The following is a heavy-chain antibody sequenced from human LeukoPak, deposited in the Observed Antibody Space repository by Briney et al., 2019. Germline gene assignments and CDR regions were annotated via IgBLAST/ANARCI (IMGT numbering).Heavy chain of an antibody. V-gene: IGHV1-46*01. Sequence: ASVKVSCKTSGYTFTSYYIHWVRQAPGQGLEWMGIINPSGGSTSYAQKFQGRVTMTRDTSTSAVYMYLSSLRSEDTAVYYCARDSLYGVVDYWGQGTLVTVSS. CDR3: ARDSLYGVVDY. J-gene: IGHJ4*02. CDR2: INPSGGST. D-gene: IGHD4-17*01. CDR1: GYTFTSYY.